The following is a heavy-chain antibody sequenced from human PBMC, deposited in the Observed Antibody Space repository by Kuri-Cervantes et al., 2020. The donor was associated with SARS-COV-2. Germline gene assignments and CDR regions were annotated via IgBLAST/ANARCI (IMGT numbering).Heavy chain of an antibody. CDR1: GYTLTELS. CDR3: ARDRKGSITIFGVLNYYYYMDV. D-gene: IGHD3-3*01. V-gene: IGHV1-24*01. Sequence: ASVKVSCKVSGYTLTELSMHWVRQAPGKGLEWMGGFDPEDGETIYAQKFQGRVTMTEDTSTDTAYMELSSLRSEDTAVYYCARDRKGSITIFGVLNYYYYMDVWGKGTTVTVSS. J-gene: IGHJ6*03. CDR2: FDPEDGET.